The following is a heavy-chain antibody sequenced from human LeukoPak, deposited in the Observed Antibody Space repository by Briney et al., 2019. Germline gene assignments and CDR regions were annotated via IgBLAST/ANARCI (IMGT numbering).Heavy chain of an antibody. CDR2: IYTSGST. D-gene: IGHD2-15*01. J-gene: IGHJ4*02. Sequence: SETLSLTCTVSGGSISSYYWSWIRQPAGKGLEWIGRIYTSGSTNYNPSLKRRVTMSVDTSKNQFSLKPSSVTAADTAVYYCARGPFGYCSGGSCYWDYFDYWGQGTLVTVSS. V-gene: IGHV4-4*07. CDR3: ARGPFGYCSGGSCYWDYFDY. CDR1: GGSISSYY.